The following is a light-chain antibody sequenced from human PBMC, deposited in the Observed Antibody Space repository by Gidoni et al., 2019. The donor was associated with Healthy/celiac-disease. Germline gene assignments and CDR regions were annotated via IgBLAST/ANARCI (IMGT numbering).Light chain of an antibody. Sequence: QSVLTQPPSVSGAPGQRVTISCTGSSSNIGAGYDVHWYQQLPGTAPKLLIYDDNKRPSGVPDRFSGSKSGTSASLAITGLQADDEADYYCQSYDSSLSGSEVFGTGTKVTVL. CDR1: SSNIGAGYD. V-gene: IGLV1-40*01. CDR2: DDN. CDR3: QSYDSSLSGSEV. J-gene: IGLJ1*01.